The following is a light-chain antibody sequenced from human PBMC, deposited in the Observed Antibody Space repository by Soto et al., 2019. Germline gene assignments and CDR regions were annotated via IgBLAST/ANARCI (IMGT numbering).Light chain of an antibody. Sequence: EVVLTQSPVTLSLSPGERATLSCRASQSVSSSYLAWYQQKPGQAPRLLIYGASSGATGIPDRFSGSGSGTDFTLTISRLEPEDFAVYYCQQYDTSIWAYTFGQGTEVDIK. CDR1: QSVSSSY. V-gene: IGKV3-20*01. CDR3: QQYDTSIWAYT. CDR2: GAS. J-gene: IGKJ2*01.